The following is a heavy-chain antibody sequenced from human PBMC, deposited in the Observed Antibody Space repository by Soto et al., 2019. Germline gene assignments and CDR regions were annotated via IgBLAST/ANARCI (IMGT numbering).Heavy chain of an antibody. D-gene: IGHD3-9*01. CDR2: ISGSGGST. Sequence: EVQLLESGGGLVQPGGSLRLSCAASGFTFSSYAMSWVRQAPGKGLEWVSAISGSGGSTYYADSVKGRFTISRDNSKNTLYLQMKSLRAEDTAVYYCAKDLKYYDILTGYYMDYYYYYMDVWGKGTTVTVSS. V-gene: IGHV3-23*01. J-gene: IGHJ6*03. CDR3: AKDLKYYDILTGYYMDYYYYYMDV. CDR1: GFTFSSYA.